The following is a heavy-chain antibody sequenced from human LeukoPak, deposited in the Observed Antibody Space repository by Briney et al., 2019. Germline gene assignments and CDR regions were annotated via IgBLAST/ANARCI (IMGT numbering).Heavy chain of an antibody. CDR2: INPNSGGT. CDR3: ARVVAGNADY. CDR1: GYTFTGYY. V-gene: IGHV1-2*02. J-gene: IGHJ4*02. Sequence: ASVKVSCKASGYTFTGYYVHWVRQAPGQGLEWTGWINPNSGGTNYAQKFQGRVTMTRDTSISTAYMELSRLRSDDTAVYYCARVVAGNADYWGQGTLVTVSS. D-gene: IGHD6-19*01.